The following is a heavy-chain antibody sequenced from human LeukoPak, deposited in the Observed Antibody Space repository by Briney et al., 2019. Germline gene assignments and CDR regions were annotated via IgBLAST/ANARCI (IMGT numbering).Heavy chain of an antibody. Sequence: PGGSLRLSCAASGFPFSSYAMSWIRQPPGKGLEWIGYIYYSGSTNYNPSLKSRVTISVDTSKNQFSLKLSSVTAADTAVYYCARVGGRTGTTVFDPWGQGTLVTVSS. CDR2: IYYSGST. D-gene: IGHD1-1*01. CDR3: ARVGGRTGTTVFDP. CDR1: GFPFSSYA. J-gene: IGHJ5*02. V-gene: IGHV4-59*01.